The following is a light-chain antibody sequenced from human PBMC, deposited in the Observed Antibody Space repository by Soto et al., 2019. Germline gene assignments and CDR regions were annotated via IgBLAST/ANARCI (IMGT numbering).Light chain of an antibody. CDR3: QSYDSGLSGSV. V-gene: IGLV1-40*01. CDR2: GNN. CDR1: SSNIGAGYD. Sequence: QPVLTQPPSVSGAPGQRVTISCAGSSSNIGAGYDVHWYQQLPGTAPKVLIYGNNNRPSGVPDRFSGSKSGTSASLAITGLQAEDEADYYCQSYDSGLSGSVFGGGTQLTVL. J-gene: IGLJ2*01.